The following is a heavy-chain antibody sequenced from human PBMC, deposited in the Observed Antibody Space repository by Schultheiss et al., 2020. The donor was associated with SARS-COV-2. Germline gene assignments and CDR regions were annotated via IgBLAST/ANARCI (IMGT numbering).Heavy chain of an antibody. V-gene: IGHV3-30*03. CDR2: ISNDENNK. J-gene: IGHJ4*02. CDR3: VLKGSFDY. Sequence: GGSLRLSCAASRFTFSSYGMHWVRQAPGKGLEWVAVISNDENNKYYADSVKGRFTIARDNSKNTLYLQMNSLRAEDTAVYYCVLKGSFDYWGQGTLVTVSS. CDR1: RFTFSSYG.